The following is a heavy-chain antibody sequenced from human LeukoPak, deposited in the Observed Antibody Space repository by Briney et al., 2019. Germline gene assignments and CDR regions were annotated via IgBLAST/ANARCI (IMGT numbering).Heavy chain of an antibody. Sequence: SETLSLTCTVSGYSISSGYYWGWIRQPPGKGLEWIGSIYHSGSTYYNPSLKSRVTISVDTSKNQFSLKLTSVTAADTAVYYCARDQLPAYLDYWGQGTLVTVSS. CDR1: GYSISSGYY. J-gene: IGHJ4*02. D-gene: IGHD1-26*01. CDR3: ARDQLPAYLDY. V-gene: IGHV4-38-2*02. CDR2: IYHSGST.